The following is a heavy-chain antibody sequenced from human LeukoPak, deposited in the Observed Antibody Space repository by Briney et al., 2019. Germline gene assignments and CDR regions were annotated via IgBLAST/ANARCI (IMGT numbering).Heavy chain of an antibody. Sequence: ASVKVSCKASGYTFTGYYIHWVRQAPGQGLEWMGWINPNSGGTNYAQKFQGWVTMTRDTSISTAYMELSRLRSDDTAVYYCAREGLIAVAGTYYYYGMDVWGQGTTVTDSS. V-gene: IGHV1-2*04. CDR2: INPNSGGT. CDR3: AREGLIAVAGTYYYYGMDV. J-gene: IGHJ6*02. CDR1: GYTFTGYY. D-gene: IGHD6-19*01.